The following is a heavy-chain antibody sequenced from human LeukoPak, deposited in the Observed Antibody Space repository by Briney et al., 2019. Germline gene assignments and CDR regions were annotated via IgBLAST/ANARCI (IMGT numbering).Heavy chain of an antibody. CDR2: IGGRGDST. CDR1: RFTFSSYA. V-gene: IGHV3-23*01. D-gene: IGHD6-13*01. CDR3: AKALAAPVWYFDL. Sequence: GGSLRLSCAASRFTFSSYAMSWVRQAPGKGVEWVSIIGGRGDSTYYADSLKRRFTISRDNSSHMLYLPMNTLRAEDTAVYYCAKALAAPVWYFDLWGRGTLVTVSS. J-gene: IGHJ2*01.